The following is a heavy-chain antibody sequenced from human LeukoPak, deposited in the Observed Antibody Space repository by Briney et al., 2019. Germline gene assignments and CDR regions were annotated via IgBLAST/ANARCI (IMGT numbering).Heavy chain of an antibody. J-gene: IGHJ3*02. Sequence: GGSLRLSCAASGFTFSSNYMSWVRQAPGKGLEWVSVIYSGGSTYYADSVKGRFTISRDNSKNTLYPQMNSLRAEDTAVYYCAAEGYSYGSSTDAFDIWGQGTMVTVSS. V-gene: IGHV3-53*01. CDR3: AAEGYSYGSSTDAFDI. D-gene: IGHD5-18*01. CDR1: GFTFSSNY. CDR2: IYSGGST.